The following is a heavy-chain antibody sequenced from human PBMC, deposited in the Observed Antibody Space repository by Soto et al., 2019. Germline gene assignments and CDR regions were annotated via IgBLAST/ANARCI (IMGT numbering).Heavy chain of an antibody. CDR3: AGPSIAGGDYAFDI. Sequence: QLQLQESGPGLVKPSETLSLTCTVSGGSISSSSYYWGWIRQPPGKGLEWIGSIYYSGSTYYNPSLKSRVTISVDTSKNQFSLKLSSVTAADTAVYYCAGPSIAGGDYAFDIWGQGTMVTVSS. CDR1: GGSISSSSYY. CDR2: IYYSGST. D-gene: IGHD6-6*01. J-gene: IGHJ3*02. V-gene: IGHV4-39*01.